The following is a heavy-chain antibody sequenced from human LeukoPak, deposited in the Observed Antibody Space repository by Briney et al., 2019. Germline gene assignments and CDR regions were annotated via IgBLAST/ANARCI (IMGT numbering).Heavy chain of an antibody. J-gene: IGHJ5*02. D-gene: IGHD3-3*01. Sequence: ASVKVSCKASGYTCTSYYMHWVRQAPGQGLEWMGIINPSGGSTSYAQKFQGRVTMTGDTSTSTVYMELSSLRSEDTAVYYCARERLRFLEWLFNTRNWFDPWGQGTLVTVSS. CDR3: ARERLRFLEWLFNTRNWFDP. V-gene: IGHV1-46*01. CDR1: GYTCTSYY. CDR2: INPSGGST.